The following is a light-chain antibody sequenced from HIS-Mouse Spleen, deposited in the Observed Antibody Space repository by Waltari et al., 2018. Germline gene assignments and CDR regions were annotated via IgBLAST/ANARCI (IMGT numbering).Light chain of an antibody. CDR2: DVS. CDR3: CSYAGSYTGV. V-gene: IGLV2-11*01. J-gene: IGLJ1*01. Sequence: QSALTQPRSVSGSPGQSVTISCPGTSRDVGGYNYVPWYQQHPGKAPKLMIYDVSKRPSGVPDRFSGSKSGNTASLTISGLQAEDEADYYCCSYAGSYTGVFGTGTKVTVL. CDR1: SRDVGGYNY.